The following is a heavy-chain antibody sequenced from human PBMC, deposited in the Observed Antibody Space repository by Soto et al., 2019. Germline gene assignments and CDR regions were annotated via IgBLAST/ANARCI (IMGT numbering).Heavy chain of an antibody. Sequence: SETLSLTCAVSGGSISSGGYSWSWTRQPPGKGLEWIGYIYHSGSTYYNPSLKSRVTISVDRSKNQFSLKLSSVTAADTAVYYCARGVYIAARSDYYYGMDGWGQGTTVTVSS. CDR1: GGSISSGGYS. CDR2: IYHSGST. V-gene: IGHV4-30-2*01. J-gene: IGHJ6*02. D-gene: IGHD6-6*01. CDR3: ARGVYIAARSDYYYGMDG.